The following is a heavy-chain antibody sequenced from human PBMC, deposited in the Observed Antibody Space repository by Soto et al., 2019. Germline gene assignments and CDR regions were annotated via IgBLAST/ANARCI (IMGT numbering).Heavy chain of an antibody. CDR1: GYTFTSYG. J-gene: IGHJ3*02. D-gene: IGHD1-26*01. Sequence: ASVKVSYKASGYTFTSYGISWVRQAPGQGLEWMGWISAYNGNTNYAQKLQGRVTMTTDTSTSTAYMELRSLRSDDTAVYYCARDFGWELLPNAFDIWGQGTMVTVSS. CDR3: ARDFGWELLPNAFDI. CDR2: ISAYNGNT. V-gene: IGHV1-18*01.